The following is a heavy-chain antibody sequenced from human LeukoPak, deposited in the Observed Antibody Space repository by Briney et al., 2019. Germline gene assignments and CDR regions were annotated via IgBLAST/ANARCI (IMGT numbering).Heavy chain of an antibody. J-gene: IGHJ3*02. CDR1: GLTFSSYS. CDR2: ISSSTSTT. V-gene: IGHV3-48*01. Sequence: PGGSLRLSCAASGLTFSSYSMNWVRQAPGKGLEWVSYISSSTSTTYYADSVKGRFTISRDNAKNSLYLQMNSLRAEDTAVYYCAREYSSSSGRAFDIWGQGTMVTVSS. D-gene: IGHD6-6*01. CDR3: AREYSSSSGRAFDI.